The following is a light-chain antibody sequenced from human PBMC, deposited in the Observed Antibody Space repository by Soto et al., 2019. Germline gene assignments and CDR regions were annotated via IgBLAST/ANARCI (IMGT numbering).Light chain of an antibody. CDR2: GVT. J-gene: IGLJ1*01. CDR3: SSFTTTYFYV. Sequence: QSALTQPASVSGSLGQSITLSCTGSGGDVGAYNYVSWYQQHPGKAPKLIIYGVTHRPSGVSSRFSASKSAYTASLTISALQAEDEADYYCSSFTTTYFYVFGPGTKVTVL. V-gene: IGLV2-14*01. CDR1: GGDVGAYNY.